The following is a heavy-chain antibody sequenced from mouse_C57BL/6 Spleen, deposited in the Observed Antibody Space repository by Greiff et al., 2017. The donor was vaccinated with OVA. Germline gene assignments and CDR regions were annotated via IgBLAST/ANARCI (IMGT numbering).Heavy chain of an antibody. Sequence: QVQLQQPGAELVMPGASVKLSCKASGYTFTSYWMHWVKQRPGQGLEWIGEIDPSDSYTNYNQKFKGKSTLTVDKSSSTAYMQLSSLTSEDSAVYYCAIGGIGLPYFDYWGQGTTLTVSS. D-gene: IGHD2-4*01. CDR1: GYTFTSYW. V-gene: IGHV1-69*01. CDR2: IDPSDSYT. CDR3: AIGGIGLPYFDY. J-gene: IGHJ2*01.